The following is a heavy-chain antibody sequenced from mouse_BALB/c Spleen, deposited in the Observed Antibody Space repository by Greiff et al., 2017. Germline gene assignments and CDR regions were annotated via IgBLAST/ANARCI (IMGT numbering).Heavy chain of an antibody. D-gene: IGHD6-1*01. Sequence: QVQLQQSGAELARPGASVKMSCKASGYTFTSYTMHWVKQRPGQGLEWIGYINPSSGYTNYNQKFKDKATLTADKSSSTAYMQLSSLTSEDSAVYYCARGGSWERPYWYFDVWGAGTTVTVSS. J-gene: IGHJ1*01. V-gene: IGHV1-4*01. CDR2: INPSSGYT. CDR3: ARGGSWERPYWYFDV. CDR1: GYTFTSYT.